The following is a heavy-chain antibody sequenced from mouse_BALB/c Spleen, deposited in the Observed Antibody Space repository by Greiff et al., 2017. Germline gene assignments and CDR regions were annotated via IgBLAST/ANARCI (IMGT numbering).Heavy chain of an antibody. Sequence: EVKLVESGGGLVQPGGSMKLSCVASGFTFSSYWMSWVRQSPEKGLEWVAEIRLKSDNYATHYAESVKGKFTISRDDSKSRLYLQMNSLRAEDTGIYYCTGSSPWFAYWGQGTLVTVSA. CDR1: GFTFSSYW. V-gene: IGHV6-3*01. CDR3: TGSSPWFAY. D-gene: IGHD1-1*01. J-gene: IGHJ3*01. CDR2: IRLKSDNYAT.